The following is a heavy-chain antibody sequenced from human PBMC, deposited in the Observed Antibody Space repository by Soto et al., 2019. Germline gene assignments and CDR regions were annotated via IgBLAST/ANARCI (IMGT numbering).Heavy chain of an antibody. CDR2: IIPIFGAA. D-gene: IGHD3-3*01. CDR3: AAIRITIFGVVKWKDYYYYGMDV. Sequence: SVKVSCKASGGTFSSYAISWVRQAPGQGLEWMGGIIPIFGAANYAQKFQGRVTITADKSTSTAYMELSSLRSEDTAVYYCAAIRITIFGVVKWKDYYYYGMDVWGQGTTVTVSS. CDR1: GGTFSSYA. J-gene: IGHJ6*02. V-gene: IGHV1-69*06.